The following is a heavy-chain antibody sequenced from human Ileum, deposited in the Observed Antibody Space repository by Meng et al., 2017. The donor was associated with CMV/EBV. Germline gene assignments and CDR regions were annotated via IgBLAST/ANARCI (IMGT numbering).Heavy chain of an antibody. J-gene: IGHJ6*02. V-gene: IGHV1-18*01. CDR3: ARGGAVAGTTYYYYGMDV. CDR1: GYSFMSYD. CDR2: ISAYNGNT. D-gene: IGHD6-19*01. Sequence: ASVKVSCKASGYSFMSYDINWVRQAAGHGLEWMGWISAYNGNTNYAQKLQGRVTMTTDTSTSTAYMELRSLRSDDTAVYYCARGGAVAGTTYYYYGMDVWGQGTTVTVSS.